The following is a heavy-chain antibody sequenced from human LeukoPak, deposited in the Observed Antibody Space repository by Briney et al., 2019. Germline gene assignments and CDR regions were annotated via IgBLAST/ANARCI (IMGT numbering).Heavy chain of an antibody. Sequence: KTSETLSLTCTVSGGSISSSSYYWGWIRQPPGKGLEWIGSIYYSGSTYYNPSLKSRVTISVDTSKNQFSLKLSSVTAADTAVYYCARDRVGYSSSRYWFDPWGQGTLVTVSS. V-gene: IGHV4-39*07. CDR1: GGSISSSSYY. J-gene: IGHJ5*02. D-gene: IGHD6-6*01. CDR3: ARDRVGYSSSRYWFDP. CDR2: IYYSGST.